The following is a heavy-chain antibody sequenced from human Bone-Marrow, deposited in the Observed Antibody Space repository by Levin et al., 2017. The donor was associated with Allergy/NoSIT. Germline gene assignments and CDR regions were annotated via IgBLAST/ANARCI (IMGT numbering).Heavy chain of an antibody. D-gene: IGHD2-2*01. CDR3: GRGSCSSTSCYGEEIDH. CDR1: GFTFSDFW. CDR2: ISSDGRTT. Sequence: PGGSLRLSCAASGFTFSDFWMHWVRQTPGKGLVWISRISSDGRTTYYADSVKGRFSISRDNAKNTLYLQVNSLRADDTALYYCGRGSCSSTSCYGEEIDHWSQGTLVTVSS. V-gene: IGHV3-74*01. J-gene: IGHJ4*02.